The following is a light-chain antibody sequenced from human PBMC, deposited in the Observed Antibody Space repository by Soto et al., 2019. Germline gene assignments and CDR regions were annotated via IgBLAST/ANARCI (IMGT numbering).Light chain of an antibody. V-gene: IGKV1-27*01. CDR3: EKYNSASALS. CDR2: AAS. CDR1: QCIINY. Sequence: DIQMTQSPSSLSASVGDRVTITCRASQCIINYLALYQQKTGEVPKLLIYAASTLQSGVPSRFSGSGSGTDFTLTISSLQPEDVATYYCEKYNSASALSFGGGTKVEIK. J-gene: IGKJ4*01.